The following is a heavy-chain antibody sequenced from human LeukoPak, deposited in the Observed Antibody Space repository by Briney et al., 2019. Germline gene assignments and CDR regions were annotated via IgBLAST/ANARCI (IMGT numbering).Heavy chain of an antibody. CDR3: ARSMYSGTYWGSFHF. V-gene: IGHV4-30-4*07. CDR1: GGSISRGGYS. Sequence: SETLSLTCEVSGGSISRGGYSYSWIRQPPGKGLEWIGYISDTVNTYYNPSLKSRVSISMDTSKNQLSLELRSVTAADTAVYFCARSMYSGTYWGSFHFWGQGTQVTASS. CDR2: ISDTVNT. D-gene: IGHD1-26*01. J-gene: IGHJ4*02.